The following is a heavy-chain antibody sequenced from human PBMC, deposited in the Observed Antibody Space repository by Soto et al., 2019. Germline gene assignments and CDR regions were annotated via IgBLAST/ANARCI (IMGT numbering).Heavy chain of an antibody. D-gene: IGHD3-9*01. CDR1: GGSISSSNW. CDR2: IYHSGST. J-gene: IGHJ4*02. CDR3: ARGAYDILTGYSYFDY. Sequence: SETLSLTCTVSGGSISSSNWWSWVRQPPGKGLEWIGEIYHSGSTNYNPSLKSRVTISVDKSKNQFSLKLSSVTAADTAVYYCARGAYDILTGYSYFDYWGQGTLVTVSS. V-gene: IGHV4-4*02.